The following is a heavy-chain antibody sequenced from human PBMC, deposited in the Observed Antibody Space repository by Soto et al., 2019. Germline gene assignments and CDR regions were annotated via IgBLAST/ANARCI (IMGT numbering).Heavy chain of an antibody. J-gene: IGHJ4*01. CDR1: GYTLTELS. CDR3: ATHITIPVAGILGY. V-gene: IGHV1-24*01. D-gene: IGHD6-19*01. Sequence: ASVEVSCEVSGYTLTELSMHWVRQAHGKGLEWMGGFDPEDGETIYAQKFQGRVTMTEDTSTDTAYMELSSLRSEDTAVYYCATHITIPVAGILGYWGPGTLLTVST. CDR2: FDPEDGET.